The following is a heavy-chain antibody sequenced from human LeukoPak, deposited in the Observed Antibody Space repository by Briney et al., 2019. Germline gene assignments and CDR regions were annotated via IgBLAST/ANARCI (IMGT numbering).Heavy chain of an antibody. V-gene: IGHV4-31*02. Sequence: PSETLSLTCNVSGVSISSGGNYWSWIRQHPGRGLEWIGYIDYSGSTYYNPSLKSRVVISADRSKNQFALKLSSMTAADTAVFYCVRVASSATATVYKYYMDAWGKGITVTVSS. J-gene: IGHJ6*03. CDR2: IDYSGST. CDR3: VRVASSATATVYKYYMDA. CDR1: GVSISSGGNY. D-gene: IGHD4-17*01.